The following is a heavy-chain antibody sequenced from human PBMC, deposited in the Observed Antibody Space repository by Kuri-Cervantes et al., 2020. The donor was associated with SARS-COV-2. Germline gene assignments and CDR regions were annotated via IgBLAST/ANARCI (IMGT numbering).Heavy chain of an antibody. CDR2: INHSGST. D-gene: IGHD4-11*01. Sequence: ESLKISCAVYGGSFSGYYWSWIRQPPGEGLEWIGEINHSGSTNYNPSLKSRVTISVDTSKNQLSLKLSSVTAADTAVYYCARGRTVTTLYYYYYYDMDVWGQGTTVTVSS. V-gene: IGHV4-34*01. J-gene: IGHJ6*02. CDR3: ARGRTVTTLYYYYYYDMDV. CDR1: GGSFSGYY.